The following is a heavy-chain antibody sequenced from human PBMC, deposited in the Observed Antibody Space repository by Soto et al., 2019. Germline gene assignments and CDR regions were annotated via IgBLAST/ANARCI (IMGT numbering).Heavy chain of an antibody. CDR2: MNPNSGNT. D-gene: IGHD6-13*01. Sequence: QVQLVQSGAEVKKPGASVKVSCKASGYTFTSYDINWVRQATGLGLEWMGWMNPNSGNTGYAQEFQGRVTMTRNTSISTAYMDLSSLRSDDTAVYYCARERAAAGFDYWGQGTLVTVSS. CDR1: GYTFTSYD. V-gene: IGHV1-8*01. J-gene: IGHJ4*02. CDR3: ARERAAAGFDY.